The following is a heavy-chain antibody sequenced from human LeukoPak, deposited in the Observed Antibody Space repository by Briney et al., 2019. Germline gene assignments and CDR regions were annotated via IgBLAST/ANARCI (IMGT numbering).Heavy chain of an antibody. Sequence: GGSLRLSCAASGFTVSTTYMSWVRQAPGKGLEWVSFIYSGGSTYYTDSVRGRFTISRDNSKNTLYLQMNSLRAEDRAVYYCARGAPYCGGDCYSVLSDYWGQGTLVTVSS. CDR2: IYSGGST. D-gene: IGHD2-21*02. J-gene: IGHJ4*02. V-gene: IGHV3-66*02. CDR3: ARGAPYCGGDCYSVLSDY. CDR1: GFTVSTTY.